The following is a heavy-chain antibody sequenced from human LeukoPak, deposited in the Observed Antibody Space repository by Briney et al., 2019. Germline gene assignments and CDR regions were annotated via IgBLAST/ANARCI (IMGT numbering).Heavy chain of an antibody. CDR3: ARGPNSNWSGLDF. D-gene: IGHD6-6*01. V-gene: IGHV3-74*01. J-gene: IGHJ4*02. CDR2: ISPTGSTT. Sequence: GGSLRLSCTASGFSFSGHWMHWARQLPGKGLVWVSRISPTGSTTSYADSVKGRFTVSRDNSKNTLYLQVNNLRAEDTAVYYCARGPNSNWSGLDFWGQGTLLTVSS. CDR1: GFSFSGHW.